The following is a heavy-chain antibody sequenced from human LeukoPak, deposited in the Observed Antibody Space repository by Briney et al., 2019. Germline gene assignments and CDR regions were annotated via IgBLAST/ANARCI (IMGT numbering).Heavy chain of an antibody. V-gene: IGHV1-2*06. CDR2: INPNNGGT. D-gene: IGHD2-2*01. CDR1: GYTFTDYY. Sequence: ASVKVSCKTSGYTFTDYYTHWVRHVPGQGLEWMGRINPNNGGTTSPQKFQGRVTMTRDKSINTAYMELSSLRSDDTAVYYCARVALVVFMPFDYWGQGTLVTVSS. J-gene: IGHJ4*02. CDR3: ARVALVVFMPFDY.